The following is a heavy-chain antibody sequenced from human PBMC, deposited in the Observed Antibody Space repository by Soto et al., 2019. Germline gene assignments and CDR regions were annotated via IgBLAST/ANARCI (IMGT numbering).Heavy chain of an antibody. CDR1: GYTFTSYG. CDR2: ISAYNGNT. Sequence: ASVKVSCQASGYTFTSYGISWVRQAPGQGLEWMGWISAYNGNTNYAQKLQGRVTMTTDTSTSTAYMELRSLRSDDTAVYYCARVRRWFGELLNGNYYYGMDVWGQGTTVTVSS. J-gene: IGHJ6*02. D-gene: IGHD3-10*01. V-gene: IGHV1-18*01. CDR3: ARVRRWFGELLNGNYYYGMDV.